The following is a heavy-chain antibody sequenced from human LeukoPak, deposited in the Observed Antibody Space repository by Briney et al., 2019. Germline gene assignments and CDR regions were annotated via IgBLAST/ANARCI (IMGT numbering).Heavy chain of an antibody. CDR3: ARHGDILTGYSSEDWFDP. D-gene: IGHD3-9*01. J-gene: IGHJ5*02. V-gene: IGHV4-30-2*01. Sequence: PSETLSLTCTVSGGSISSGGYYWSWIRQPPGKGLEWIGYIYHSGSTYYNPSLKSRVTISVDRSKNQFSLKLSSVTAADTAVYYCARHGDILTGYSSEDWFDPWGQGTLVTVSS. CDR2: IYHSGST. CDR1: GGSISSGGYY.